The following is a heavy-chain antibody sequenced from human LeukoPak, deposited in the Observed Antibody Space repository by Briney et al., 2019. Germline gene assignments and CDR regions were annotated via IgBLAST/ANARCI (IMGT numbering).Heavy chain of an antibody. CDR3: ARGAWESSGPYYFDY. Sequence: ASVKVSCKASGYTFTGYYMHWVRQAPGQGLEWMGWINPNSGGTNYEQKFQGRVTMTRDTSISTAYMELSRLRYDDTAVYYCARGAWESSGPYYFDYWGQGTLVTVSP. J-gene: IGHJ4*02. D-gene: IGHD3-22*01. CDR2: INPNSGGT. V-gene: IGHV1-2*02. CDR1: GYTFTGYY.